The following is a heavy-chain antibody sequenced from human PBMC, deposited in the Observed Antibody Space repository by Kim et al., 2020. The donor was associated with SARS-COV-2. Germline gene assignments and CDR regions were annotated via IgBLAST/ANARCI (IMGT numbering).Heavy chain of an antibody. CDR1: GGTFSSYA. Sequence: SVKVSCKASGGTFSSYAISWVRQAPGQGLEWMGGIIPIFGTANYAQKFQGRVTITADESTSTAYMELSSLRSEDTAVYYCARDSITMVRGVGYYYYYGMDVWGQGTTVTVSS. V-gene: IGHV1-69*13. J-gene: IGHJ6*02. CDR2: IIPIFGTA. D-gene: IGHD3-10*01. CDR3: ARDSITMVRGVGYYYYYGMDV.